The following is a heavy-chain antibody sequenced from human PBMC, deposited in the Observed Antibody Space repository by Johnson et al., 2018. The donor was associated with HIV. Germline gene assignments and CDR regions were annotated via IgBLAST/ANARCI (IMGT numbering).Heavy chain of an antibody. CDR2: ISTSGSST. CDR3: ARVHRVGAMSNAFDI. V-gene: IGHV3-11*04. CDR1: GFTFSDYY. D-gene: IGHD3-10*01. J-gene: IGHJ3*02. Sequence: QVQLVESGGGLVQPGGSLRLSCAASGFTFSDYYMSWIRQAPGKGLEWVSYISTSGSSTFFADSVKGRFTISRDNTRNSLYLQLNSLRAEDTALYYCARVHRVGAMSNAFDIWGQGTMVTVSS.